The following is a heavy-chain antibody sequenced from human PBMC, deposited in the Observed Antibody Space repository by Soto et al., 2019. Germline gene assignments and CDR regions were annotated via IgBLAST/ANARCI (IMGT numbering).Heavy chain of an antibody. D-gene: IGHD6-19*01. Sequence: EVQMVESGGGLVQPGGSLRLSCAASGFTFSTYSMNWVRQAPGKGLEWVSYISSSSSTIYYADSVKGRFTISRDNAKNSLYLHMNSLRDEDTAVYYCARDYLLHIAVTGDYYYYGMDVWGQGTTVTVSS. CDR1: GFTFSTYS. CDR2: ISSSSSTI. V-gene: IGHV3-48*02. J-gene: IGHJ6*02. CDR3: ARDYLLHIAVTGDYYYYGMDV.